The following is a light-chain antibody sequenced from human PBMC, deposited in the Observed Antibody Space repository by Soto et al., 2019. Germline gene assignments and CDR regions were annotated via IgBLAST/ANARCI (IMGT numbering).Light chain of an antibody. J-gene: IGKJ3*01. V-gene: IGKV1-27*01. CDR2: AAS. CDR3: QKYYSAPFT. CDR1: QGISNY. Sequence: DIQMTQSPSSLSASVGDRVTITCRASQGISNYLAWYQQKPGKVPKLLIYAASTLQSGVPSRFSGSGSGTGFTLTNHSLQPEDGATYYWQKYYSAPFTFGPGTKVDIK.